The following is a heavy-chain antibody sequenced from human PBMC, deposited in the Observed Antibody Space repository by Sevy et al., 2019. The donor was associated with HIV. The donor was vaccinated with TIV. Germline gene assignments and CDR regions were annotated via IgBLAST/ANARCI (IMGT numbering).Heavy chain of an antibody. Sequence: GESLKISCSASGFSFGEYAMSWFRQAPGKGLEWVAFIRGKAFGGTTEYAASVKGRFTISRDDSQSIAYLQMISLKTEDTAVYYCSREAGVVVVVAANQFDYWGQGTLVTVSS. CDR2: IRGKAFGGTT. V-gene: IGHV3-49*03. CDR1: GFSFGEYA. D-gene: IGHD2-15*01. CDR3: SREAGVVVVVAANQFDY. J-gene: IGHJ4*02.